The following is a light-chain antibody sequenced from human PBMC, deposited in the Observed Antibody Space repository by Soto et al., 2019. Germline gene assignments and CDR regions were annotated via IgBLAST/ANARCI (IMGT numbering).Light chain of an antibody. CDR2: DAS. Sequence: DIQMTQSPSTLSASVGDRVTITGRASQSISSWLAWYQQKPGKAPKLLIYDASSLESGVPSRFSGSGSGTEFTLTISSLQPDDFATYYCRQYNSYSRTFGQGTKVDIK. CDR3: RQYNSYSRT. V-gene: IGKV1-5*01. J-gene: IGKJ1*01. CDR1: QSISSW.